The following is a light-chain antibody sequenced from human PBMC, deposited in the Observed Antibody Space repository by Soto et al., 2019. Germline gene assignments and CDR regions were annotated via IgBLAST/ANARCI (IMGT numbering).Light chain of an antibody. CDR3: QEYNKWQSIT. V-gene: IGKV3-15*01. Sequence: EIVMTQSPATLSVSPGERATLSCRASQFISTKLAWYQQKPGQAPRLLIYGASTRATGIPVRFSGSGSGTEFTLTITSLQSEDSAVYYCQEYNKWQSITFGGGTRWIS. CDR2: GAS. CDR1: QFISTK. J-gene: IGKJ4*01.